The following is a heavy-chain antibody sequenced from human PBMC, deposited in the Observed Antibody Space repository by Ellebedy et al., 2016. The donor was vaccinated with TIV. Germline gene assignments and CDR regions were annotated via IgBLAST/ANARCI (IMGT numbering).Heavy chain of an antibody. Sequence: GSLRLSCAASGFTFSSYWMSWVRQAPGKGLEWIGSIYYSGSTYYNPSLKSRVTISVDTSKNQFSLKLSSVTAADTAVYYCAMWEGGSGYFDYWGQGTLVTVSS. V-gene: IGHV4-59*05. CDR2: IYYSGST. CDR1: GFTFSSYW. CDR3: AMWEGGSGYFDY. D-gene: IGHD1-26*01. J-gene: IGHJ4*02.